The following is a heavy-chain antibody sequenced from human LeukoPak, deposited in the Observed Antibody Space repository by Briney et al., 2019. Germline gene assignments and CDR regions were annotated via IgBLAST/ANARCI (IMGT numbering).Heavy chain of an antibody. CDR1: GGTFSSYA. D-gene: IGHD2-8*01. J-gene: IGHJ4*02. Sequence: VASVKVSCKASGGTFSSYAVSWVRQAPGQGLEWMGGIIPIFGTANYAQKFQGRVTITADKSTSTAYMELSSLRSEDTAVYYCAGSLGYRTSNVCYLKYWGQGTLVTVSS. CDR2: IIPIFGTA. CDR3: AGSLGYRTSNVCYLKY. V-gene: IGHV1-69*06.